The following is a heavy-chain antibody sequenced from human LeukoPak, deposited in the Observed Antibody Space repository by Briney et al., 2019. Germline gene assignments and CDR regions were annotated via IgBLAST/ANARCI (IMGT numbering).Heavy chain of an antibody. V-gene: IGHV5-51*01. D-gene: IGHD1-26*01. CDR2: FYPVDAET. J-gene: IGHJ4*02. CDR1: GYSFTTYW. CDR3: AIRYSGSYNDY. Sequence: GESLNFSCKASGYSFTTYWIGGVGRLHGKGLEWMGIFYPVDAETTYSPSFQGQVTISADKSISTAYLQGSSLKASGTAMYYCAIRYSGSYNDYWGEGPLVSVSS.